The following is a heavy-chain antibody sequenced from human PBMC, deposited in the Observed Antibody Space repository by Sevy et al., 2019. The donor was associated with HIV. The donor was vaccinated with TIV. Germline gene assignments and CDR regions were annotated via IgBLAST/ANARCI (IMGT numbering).Heavy chain of an antibody. Sequence: GGSLRLSCAASGFTFADYTMHWVRQAPGKGLEWVSLISWDGGSTYYADSVKGRFTISTDNSKNSPYQQMNSLRTEDTAMYYCAKGSHYYDSSGPGDYWGQGTLVTVPS. CDR1: GFTFADYT. CDR3: AKGSHYYDSSGPGDY. D-gene: IGHD3-22*01. J-gene: IGHJ4*02. V-gene: IGHV3-43*01. CDR2: ISWDGGST.